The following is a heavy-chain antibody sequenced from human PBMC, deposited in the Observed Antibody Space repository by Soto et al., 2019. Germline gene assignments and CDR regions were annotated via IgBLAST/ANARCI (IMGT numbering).Heavy chain of an antibody. CDR3: ARLKVSIAAAGPDYYYYYYGMDV. J-gene: IGHJ6*02. Sequence: LGESLKISCKGSGYSFTSYWISWVRQMPGKGLEWMGRIDPSDSYTNYSPSFQGHVTISADKSISTAYLQWSSLKASDTAMYYCARLKVSIAAAGPDYYYYYYGMDVWGQGTTVTVSS. D-gene: IGHD6-13*01. V-gene: IGHV5-10-1*01. CDR2: IDPSDSYT. CDR1: GYSFTSYW.